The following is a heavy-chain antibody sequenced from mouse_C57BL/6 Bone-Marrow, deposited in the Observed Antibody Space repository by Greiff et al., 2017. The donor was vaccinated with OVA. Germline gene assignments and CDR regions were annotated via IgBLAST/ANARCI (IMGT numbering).Heavy chain of an antibody. Sequence: EVKLVGSGGDLVKPGGSLKLSCAASGFTFRSYGLSWVRQTPDKRLEWVATISSGGSYTYYPDSVKGRFTISRDNAKNTLYLQMSSLKSEDTAMYYCARQIYYDGSREAWFAYWGQGTLVTVSA. D-gene: IGHD1-1*01. CDR2: ISSGGSYT. CDR1: GFTFRSYG. J-gene: IGHJ3*01. CDR3: ARQIYYDGSREAWFAY. V-gene: IGHV5-6*01.